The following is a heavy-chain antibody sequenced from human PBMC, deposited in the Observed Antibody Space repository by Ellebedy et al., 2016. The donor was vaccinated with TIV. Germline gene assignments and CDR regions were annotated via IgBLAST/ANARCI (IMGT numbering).Heavy chain of an antibody. CDR2: IIPIFGTA. Sequence: SVKVSXXASGGTFSSYAISWVRQAPGQGLEWMGGIIPIFGTANYAQKFQGRVTITADESTSTAYMELSRLRSDDTAVYYCARSQDRYSSGWYLFDYWGQGTLVTVSS. V-gene: IGHV1-69*13. CDR1: GGTFSSYA. D-gene: IGHD6-19*01. CDR3: ARSQDRYSSGWYLFDY. J-gene: IGHJ4*02.